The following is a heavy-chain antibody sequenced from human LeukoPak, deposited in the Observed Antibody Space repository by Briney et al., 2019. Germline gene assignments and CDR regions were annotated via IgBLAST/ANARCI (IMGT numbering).Heavy chain of an antibody. CDR1: GFTFSSYG. V-gene: IGHV3-30*02. Sequence: GGSLRLTCAASGFTFSSYGMHWVRQAPGKGLEWVAFIRYDGSNKYYADSVKGRFTISRDNSKNTLYLQMNSLRAEDTAVYYCARGWVVVPAAFDYWGQGTLVTVSS. D-gene: IGHD2-2*01. J-gene: IGHJ4*02. CDR2: IRYDGSNK. CDR3: ARGWVVVPAAFDY.